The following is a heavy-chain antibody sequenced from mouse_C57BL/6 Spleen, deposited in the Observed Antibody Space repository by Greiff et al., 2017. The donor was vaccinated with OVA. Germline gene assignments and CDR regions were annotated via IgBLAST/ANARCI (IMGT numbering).Heavy chain of an antibody. CDR1: GYTFTSYW. J-gene: IGHJ2*01. V-gene: IGHV1-50*01. CDR3: AGGGGTDYFDY. D-gene: IGHD4-1*01. Sequence: VQLQQPGAELVKPGASVKLSCKASGYTFTSYWMQWVKQRPGQGLEWIGEIDPSDSYTNYNQKFKGKATLTVDTSSSTAYMQLSSLTSEDSAVYYCAGGGGTDYFDYWSQGTTLTVSS. CDR2: IDPSDSYT.